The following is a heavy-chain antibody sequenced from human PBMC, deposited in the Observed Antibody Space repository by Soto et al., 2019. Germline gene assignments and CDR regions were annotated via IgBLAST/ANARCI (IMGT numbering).Heavy chain of an antibody. D-gene: IGHD3-10*01. CDR2: ISAYNGNT. Sequence: ASVKVSCKTSGYTFSDYGVSWVRQAPGQGLEWMGWISAYNGNTNYAQKFQGRVTMTTDTSTSTAYMELRSLRSDDTAVYYCARDIFWGGFWESNCLDPRGQGTLVTVS. CDR3: ARDIFWGGFWESNCLDP. CDR1: GYTFSDYG. V-gene: IGHV1-18*01. J-gene: IGHJ5*02.